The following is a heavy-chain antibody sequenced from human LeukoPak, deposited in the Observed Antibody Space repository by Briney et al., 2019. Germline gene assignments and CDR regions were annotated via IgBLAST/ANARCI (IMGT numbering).Heavy chain of an antibody. J-gene: IGHJ4*01. CDR2: ISTYNGNT. V-gene: IGHV1-18*01. CDR1: GYTFASYG. Sequence: ASVKVSCKASGYTFASYGMSWVPQAPGQGLEWMGWISTYNGNTNYAQKFQGRVTMTTDTSTSTAYMGLRSLRSDDTAVYYCAARSGTYPYYFDYWGQGTLVTVSS. CDR3: AARSGTYPYYFDY. D-gene: IGHD3-10*01.